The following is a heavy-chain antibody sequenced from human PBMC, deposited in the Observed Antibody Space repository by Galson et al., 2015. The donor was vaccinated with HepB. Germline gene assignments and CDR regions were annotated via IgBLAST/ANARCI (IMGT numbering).Heavy chain of an antibody. CDR1: GFTFSSYS. D-gene: IGHD6-19*01. V-gene: IGHV3-30*04. J-gene: IGHJ4*02. CDR2: ISHDGRNI. CDR3: ARERGAGWYEGNDY. Sequence: SLRLSCAASGFTFSSYSIHWVREAPGKGLEWVAIISHDGRNIYYAYSVKGRFTISRDNSRNTLYLQMNGLRSDDTAVYYCARERGAGWYEGNDYWGQGTLVVVSS.